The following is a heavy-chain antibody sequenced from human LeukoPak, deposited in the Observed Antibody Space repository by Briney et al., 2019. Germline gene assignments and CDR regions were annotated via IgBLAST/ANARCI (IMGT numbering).Heavy chain of an antibody. CDR1: GITFSSSA. CDR3: ARDLSSWSEYFQH. CDR2: ISSSISTI. V-gene: IGHV3-48*04. D-gene: IGHD6-13*01. Sequence: GGSLRLSRAASGITFSSSAMSWVRQAPGKGLECVSYISSSISTIYYADSVKGRFTISRDNAKNSLYLQMNSLRAEDTAVYYCARDLSSWSEYFQHWGQGTLVTVSS. J-gene: IGHJ1*01.